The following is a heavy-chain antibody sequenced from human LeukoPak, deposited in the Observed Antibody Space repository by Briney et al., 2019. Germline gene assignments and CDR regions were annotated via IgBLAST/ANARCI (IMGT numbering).Heavy chain of an antibody. CDR2: IYYSGST. Sequence: PSETLSLTCTVSGGSISSSSYYWGWIRHPPGKGLEWIGSIYYSGSTYYNPSLKSRVTISVDTSKNQFSLKLSSVTAADTAVYYCARLGAGTTDYWGQGTLVTVSS. D-gene: IGHD1-1*01. CDR1: GGSISSSSYY. J-gene: IGHJ4*02. V-gene: IGHV4-39*01. CDR3: ARLGAGTTDY.